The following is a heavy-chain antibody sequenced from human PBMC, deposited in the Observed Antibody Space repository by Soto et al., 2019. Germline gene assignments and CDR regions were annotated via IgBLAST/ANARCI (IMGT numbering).Heavy chain of an antibody. Sequence: PGGSLRLSCAASGFTFSSYGMHWVRQAPGKGLEWVAVIWYDGSNKYYADSVKGRFTISRDNSKNTLYLQMNSLRAEDTAVYYCARVSQGHYGMDVWGQGTTVTVSS. V-gene: IGHV3-33*01. J-gene: IGHJ6*02. CDR2: IWYDGSNK. CDR1: GFTFSSYG. CDR3: ARVSQGHYGMDV.